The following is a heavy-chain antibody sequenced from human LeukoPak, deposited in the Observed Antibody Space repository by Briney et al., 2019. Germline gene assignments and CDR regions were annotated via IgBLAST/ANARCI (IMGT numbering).Heavy chain of an antibody. Sequence: SETLSLTCAVYGGSFSGYYWSWIRQPPGKGLEWIGEINHSGSTNYNPSLKSRVTISVDTSKNQFSLKLSSVTAADTAVYYCAGLFSRYSSGWYAVGVDYWGQGTLVTVSS. V-gene: IGHV4-34*01. J-gene: IGHJ4*02. CDR3: AGLFSRYSSGWYAVGVDY. CDR2: INHSGST. CDR1: GGSFSGYY. D-gene: IGHD6-19*01.